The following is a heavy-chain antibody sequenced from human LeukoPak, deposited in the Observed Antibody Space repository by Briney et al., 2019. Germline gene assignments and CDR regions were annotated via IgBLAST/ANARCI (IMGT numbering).Heavy chain of an antibody. CDR2: IYYSGST. V-gene: IGHV4-59*01. CDR1: GGSISSYY. Sequence: SETLSLTCTVSGGSISSYYWSWIRQPPGKGLEWIGYIYYSGSTNYNPSLKSRVTISVDTSKNQFSLKLSSVTAADTAVYYCARDSGGYGSGSDYWGQGTLVTVSS. D-gene: IGHD3-10*01. J-gene: IGHJ4*02. CDR3: ARDSGGYGSGSDY.